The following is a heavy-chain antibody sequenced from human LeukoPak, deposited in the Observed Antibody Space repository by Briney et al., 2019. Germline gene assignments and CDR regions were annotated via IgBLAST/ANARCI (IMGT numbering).Heavy chain of an antibody. CDR3: ARDSGGYCSSTSCYGGGWFDP. V-gene: IGHV4-59*01. J-gene: IGHJ5*02. CDR1: GGPISSYY. Sequence: SETLSLTCTVSGGPISSYYWSWIRQPPGKGLEWMGYIYYSGSANYNPSLKSRVTISVDTSKNQFFLKLSSVTAADTAVYDCARDSGGYCSSTSCYGGGWFDPWGQGTLVTVSS. CDR2: IYYSGSA. D-gene: IGHD2-2*01.